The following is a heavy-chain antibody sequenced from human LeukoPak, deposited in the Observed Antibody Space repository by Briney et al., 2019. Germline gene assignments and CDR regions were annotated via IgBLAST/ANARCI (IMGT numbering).Heavy chain of an antibody. CDR1: GGSISSSTYY. Sequence: SETLSLTCTVSGGSISSSTYYWGWIRQPPGKGLEWIGSIYYSGSTYYSPSLKSRVTISVDTSKNQFSLKLSSVTAADTAVYYCASLAVAGTGYNWFDPWGQGTLVTVSS. CDR2: IYYSGST. D-gene: IGHD6-19*01. J-gene: IGHJ5*02. CDR3: ASLAVAGTGYNWFDP. V-gene: IGHV4-39*07.